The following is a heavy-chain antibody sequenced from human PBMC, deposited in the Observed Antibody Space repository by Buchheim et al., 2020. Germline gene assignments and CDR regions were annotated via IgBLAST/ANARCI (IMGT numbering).Heavy chain of an antibody. CDR3: AKMRDSTSSSWFDP. V-gene: IGHV3-21*01. D-gene: IGHD2-2*01. CDR1: GFTFSDYT. Sequence: EVQLVESGGGLVKPGGSLRLSCAASGFTFSDYTMTWVRQAPGKGLEWVSSISGGRSYIYYADSVKGRFIISRDNAKSSLYLKMNSLRAEDTAVYYCAKMRDSTSSSWFDPWGRGTL. J-gene: IGHJ5*02. CDR2: ISGGRSYI.